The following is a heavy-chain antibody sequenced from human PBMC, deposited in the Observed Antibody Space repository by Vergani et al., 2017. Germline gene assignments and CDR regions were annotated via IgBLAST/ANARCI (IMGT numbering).Heavy chain of an antibody. V-gene: IGHV3-21*01. CDR2: ISSSSSSI. J-gene: IGHJ4*02. Sequence: EVQLVESGGGLVKPGGSLRLSCAASGFTFSSYSMNWVRQSPGKGLEWVSSISSSSSSIYYADSVKGRFTISRDNAKNSLYLQMNSLRAEDTAVYYCAIESSRLPGVDYWGQGTLVTVSS. D-gene: IGHD5/OR15-5a*01. CDR3: AIESSRLPGVDY. CDR1: GFTFSSYS.